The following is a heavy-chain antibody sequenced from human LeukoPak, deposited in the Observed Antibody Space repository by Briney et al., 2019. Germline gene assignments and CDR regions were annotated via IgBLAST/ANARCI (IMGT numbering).Heavy chain of an antibody. CDR3: AKAVAFDY. CDR1: GFTFSSYG. J-gene: IGHJ4*02. V-gene: IGHV3-30*18. CDR2: ISYDGSNK. Sequence: PGGSLRLSCAASGFTFSSYGMHWVRQAPGKGLEWVAVISYDGSNKYYADSVKGRFTISRDNSKNTLYLQMNSLRAEDTAVYYCAKAVAFDYWGRGTLVTVSS. D-gene: IGHD4-23*01.